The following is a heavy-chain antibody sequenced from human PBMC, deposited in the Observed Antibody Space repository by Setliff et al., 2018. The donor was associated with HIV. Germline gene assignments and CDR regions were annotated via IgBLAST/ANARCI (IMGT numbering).Heavy chain of an antibody. D-gene: IGHD5-18*01. J-gene: IGHJ4*02. Sequence: GGSLRLSCAASGFTFSSYAMSWVRQAPGKGLEWVSAISGSGGSTYYADSVKGRFTISRDNSKNTLYLQMNSLRAEDTAVYYCAKDPRGYNYGFPDFDYWGQGTLVTVSS. CDR1: GFTFSSYA. CDR2: ISGSGGST. V-gene: IGHV3-23*01. CDR3: AKDPRGYNYGFPDFDY.